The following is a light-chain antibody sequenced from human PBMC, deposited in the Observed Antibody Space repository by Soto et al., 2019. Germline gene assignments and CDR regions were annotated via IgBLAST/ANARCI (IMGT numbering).Light chain of an antibody. CDR2: DVS. J-gene: IGLJ2*01. CDR1: SSDVGSSNY. Sequence: QSALTQPRSVSGSPGQSVTISCTGTSSDVGSSNYVSWYQQHPGKAPKLIIYDVSKRPSGVPDRFSGSKSDNTASLTISGLQDEDEADYFCCSHAGSYVVFGGGTKLTVL. CDR3: CSHAGSYVV. V-gene: IGLV2-11*01.